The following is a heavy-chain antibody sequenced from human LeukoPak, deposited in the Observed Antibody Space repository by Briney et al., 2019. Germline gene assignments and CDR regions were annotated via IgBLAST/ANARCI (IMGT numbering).Heavy chain of an antibody. V-gene: IGHV4-59*01. J-gene: IGHJ5*02. Sequence: PSETLSLTCTVSGGSISSYYWSWTRQPPGKGLEWIGYIYYSGSTNYNPSLKGRVTISVDTSKNQFSLKLSSVTAADTAVYYCARASPNWFDPWGQGTLVTVSS. CDR1: GGSISSYY. CDR3: ARASPNWFDP. CDR2: IYYSGST.